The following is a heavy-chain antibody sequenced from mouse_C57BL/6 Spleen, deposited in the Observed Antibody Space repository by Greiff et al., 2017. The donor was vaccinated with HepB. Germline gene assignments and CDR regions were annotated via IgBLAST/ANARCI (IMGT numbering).Heavy chain of an antibody. D-gene: IGHD3-3*01. J-gene: IGHJ4*01. CDR3: TRRAGPMDY. CDR2: IDPETGGT. V-gene: IGHV1-15*01. CDR1: GYTFTDYE. Sequence: QVQLQQSGAELVRPGASVTLSCKASGYTFTDYEMHWVKQTPVHGLEWIGAIDPETGGTAYNQKFKGKAILTADKYSSTAYMELRSLTSEDSAVYYCTRRAGPMDYWGQGTSVTVSS.